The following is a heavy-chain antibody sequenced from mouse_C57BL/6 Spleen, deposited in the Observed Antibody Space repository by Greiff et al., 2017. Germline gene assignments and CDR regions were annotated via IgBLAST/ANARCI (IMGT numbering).Heavy chain of an antibody. CDR3: ARDGYQCGAMDY. D-gene: IGHD2-3*01. CDR2: IDPSDSDT. V-gene: IGHV1-52*01. CDR1: GYTFTSYC. Sequence: QVQLKQSGAELVRPGSSVKLSCKASGYTFTSYCMHWVKQRPIQGLEWIGNIDPSDSDTHYNQKFKDKATLTVDKSSSTAYMQLNSLTSEDSAVYFCARDGYQCGAMDYWGQGTSVTVSS. J-gene: IGHJ4*01.